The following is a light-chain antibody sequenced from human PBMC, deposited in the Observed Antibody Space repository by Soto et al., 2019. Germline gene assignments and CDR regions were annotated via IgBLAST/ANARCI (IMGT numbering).Light chain of an antibody. J-gene: IGKJ1*01. Sequence: DIQMTQSPSSLSESILDRVTIPCQASQNVYSYYKWYHQKAGRAAKLLMYGASSFQGGGPSRCIGSGSWADFSLTISSLQPEDFATYYFQQSYSSPRTFGQGTKVDIK. CDR3: QQSYSSPRT. CDR2: GAS. CDR1: QNVYSY. V-gene: IGKV1-39*01.